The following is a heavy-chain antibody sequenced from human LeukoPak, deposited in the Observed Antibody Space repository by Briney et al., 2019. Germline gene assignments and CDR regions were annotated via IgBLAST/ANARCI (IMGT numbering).Heavy chain of an antibody. CDR3: TAGRAYSLLDF. CDR1: GYRFAELS. D-gene: IGHD5-18*01. Sequence: ASVKVSCKVSGYRFAELSRHWVRQAPGKGLEWLGGFDLVHGDTIYAQKFQGRVTMTEDTSTDTSYMELSSLGSEDTAVYFCTAGRAYSLLDFWGQGTLVIVSS. J-gene: IGHJ4*02. V-gene: IGHV1-24*01. CDR2: FDLVHGDT.